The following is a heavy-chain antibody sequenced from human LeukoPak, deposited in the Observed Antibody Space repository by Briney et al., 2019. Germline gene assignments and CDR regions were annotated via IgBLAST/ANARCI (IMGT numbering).Heavy chain of an antibody. CDR1: GFTFSSYG. V-gene: IGHV3-30*18. CDR2: ISYDGSNK. D-gene: IGHD3-10*01. CDR3: AKDRGYYGSGSPYFDY. J-gene: IGHJ4*02. Sequence: GGSLRLSRAASGFTFSSYGMHWVRQAPGKGLEWVADISYDGSNKYYADSVKGRFTISRDNSKNTLYLQMNRLRAEDTAVYDCAKDRGYYGSGSPYFDYWGQGTLVTVSS.